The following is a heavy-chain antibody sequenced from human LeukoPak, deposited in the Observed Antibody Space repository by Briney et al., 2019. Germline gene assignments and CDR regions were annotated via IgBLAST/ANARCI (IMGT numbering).Heavy chain of an antibody. Sequence: GGSLRLSCAASGFTFSSYGMSWVRQAPGKGLEWVSAISGSGGSTFYADSVKGRFTISRDNSKNTLYLQMNSLRAEDTAVYYCASDSYSPEYFQHWGQGTLVTVSS. CDR3: ASDSYSPEYFQH. CDR1: GFTFSSYG. D-gene: IGHD2-21*02. V-gene: IGHV3-23*01. CDR2: ISGSGGST. J-gene: IGHJ1*01.